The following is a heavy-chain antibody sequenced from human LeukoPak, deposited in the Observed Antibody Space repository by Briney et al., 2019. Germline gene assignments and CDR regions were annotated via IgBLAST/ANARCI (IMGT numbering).Heavy chain of an antibody. CDR2: IYPAGSQT. Sequence: GESLKISCKGSGYSFTSYWIGWVRQMPGKGLEWMGIIYPAGSQTIYSPSFQGQVTISVDRSTRTAYLQWNTLKASDTAMYYCARHRLSGSLIDYWGQGTLVTVSS. D-gene: IGHD1-26*01. CDR3: ARHRLSGSLIDY. V-gene: IGHV5-51*01. J-gene: IGHJ4*02. CDR1: GYSFTSYW.